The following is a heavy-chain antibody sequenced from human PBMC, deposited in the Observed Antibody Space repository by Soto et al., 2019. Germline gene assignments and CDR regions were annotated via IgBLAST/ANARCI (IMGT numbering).Heavy chain of an antibody. CDR3: ARVYKIFGVVIIPGCVDY. D-gene: IGHD3-3*01. J-gene: IGHJ4*02. CDR1: GGSFSGYY. CDR2: INHSGST. Sequence: SETLSLTCAVYGGSFSGYYWSWIRQPPGKGLEWIGEINHSGSTNYNPSLKSRVTISVDTSKNQFSLKLSSVTAADTAVYYCARVYKIFGVVIIPGCVDYWGQVPLVTVSS. V-gene: IGHV4-34*01.